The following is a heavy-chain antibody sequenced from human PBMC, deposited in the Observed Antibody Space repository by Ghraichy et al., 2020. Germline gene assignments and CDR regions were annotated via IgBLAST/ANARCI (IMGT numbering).Heavy chain of an antibody. CDR3: ARDRHGPAVAGLRLPLNYYYYGMDV. Sequence: SETLSLTCTVSGGSISSYYWSWIRQPPGKGLEWIGYIYYSGSTNYNPSLKSRVTISVDTSKNQFSLKLSSVTAADTAVYYCARDRHGPAVAGLRLPLNYYYYGMDVWGQGTTVTVSS. D-gene: IGHD6-19*01. V-gene: IGHV4-59*01. CDR2: IYYSGST. CDR1: GGSISSYY. J-gene: IGHJ6*02.